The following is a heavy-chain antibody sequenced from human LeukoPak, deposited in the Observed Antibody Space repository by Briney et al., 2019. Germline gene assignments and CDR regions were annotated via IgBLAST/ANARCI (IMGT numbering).Heavy chain of an antibody. CDR2: IWPSGST. CDR3: ARYGIAVAFNRKFDY. V-gene: IGHV4-30-2*06. D-gene: IGHD6-19*01. Sequence: PSETLSLTCSVSGGSISSGPYFWSWIRQSPGQGLEWIGYIWPSGSTNYNPSLKSRVTISVDTSKNQFSLKLSSVTAADTAVYYCARYGIAVAFNRKFDYWGQGTLVTVSS. J-gene: IGHJ4*02. CDR1: GGSISSGPYF.